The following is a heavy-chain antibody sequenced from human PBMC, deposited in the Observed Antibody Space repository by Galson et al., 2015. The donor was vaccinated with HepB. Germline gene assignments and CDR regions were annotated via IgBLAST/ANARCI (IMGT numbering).Heavy chain of an antibody. CDR1: GYPFTAYF. V-gene: IGHV1-2*02. Sequence: SCKASGYPFTAYFLHWVRPAPGQGLQRMGWIDAKSGGANYAQNFQVRVTMTSDTSISTAYMDLSSLRSGDTAVYYCTRERHPPSAAFDYWGQGTLVTVSS. D-gene: IGHD2-2*01. CDR3: TRERHPPSAAFDY. CDR2: IDAKSGGA. J-gene: IGHJ4*02.